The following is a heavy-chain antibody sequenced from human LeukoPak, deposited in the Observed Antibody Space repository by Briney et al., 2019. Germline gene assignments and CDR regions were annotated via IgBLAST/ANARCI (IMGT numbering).Heavy chain of an antibody. Sequence: SQTLSLTCAISGDSVSSNNGAWNWIRQSPSRGLEWLGRTYYRSKWYNDYAVSIQGRITINPDTSKNQFSLQLNSVTPEDTAVYYCARDVGTRGWYTFDYWGQGTLVTVSS. J-gene: IGHJ4*02. CDR1: GDSVSSNNGA. CDR3: ARDVGTRGWYTFDY. V-gene: IGHV6-1*01. D-gene: IGHD6-19*01. CDR2: TYYRSKWYN.